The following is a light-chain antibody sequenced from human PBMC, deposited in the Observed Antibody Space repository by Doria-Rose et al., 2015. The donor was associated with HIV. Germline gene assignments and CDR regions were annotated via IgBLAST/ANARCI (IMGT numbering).Light chain of an antibody. CDR3: QQYGTSRGT. Sequence: EIVLTQSPGTLSLSPGERATLSCRASQRVKSSYLAWYQQKPGQAPRLLIYDASTRATGIPDRFSGSGSGTDFTLTISSLEREDVAVYYCQQYGTSRGTFGQGARLEIK. CDR1: QRVKSSY. CDR2: DAS. J-gene: IGKJ5*01. V-gene: IGKV3-20*01.